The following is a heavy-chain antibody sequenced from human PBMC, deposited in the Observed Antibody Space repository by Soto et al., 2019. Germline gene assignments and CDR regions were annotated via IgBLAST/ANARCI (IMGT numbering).Heavy chain of an antibody. V-gene: IGHV2-5*02. CDR3: AHAYGGRSLY. J-gene: IGHJ4*02. Sequence: QITLKESGPTLVKPTQTLTLTCTFSGFSLTTDRVGVGWIRQPPGKALEWLAVIYWDDSKTYRPSLESRLTITQDTSKHQVALTMTNLDTLDTATYYSAHAYGGRSLYWGQGTRVTVSS. CDR1: GFSLTTDRVG. D-gene: IGHD1-26*01. CDR2: IYWDDSK.